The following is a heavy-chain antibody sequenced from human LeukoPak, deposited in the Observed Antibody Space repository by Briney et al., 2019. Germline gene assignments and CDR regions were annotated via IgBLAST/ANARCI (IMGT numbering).Heavy chain of an antibody. V-gene: IGHV3-21*01. CDR3: AYYHVNEEPPTF. CDR2: ISTSGSNK. D-gene: IGHD1-1*01. J-gene: IGHJ4*02. CDR1: GSTFSSYN. Sequence: GGSLSLSCAASGSTFSSYNMSWVRQAPGKGLEWISPISTSGSNKYYADSVKGRFTISRDNAKNSMYLQMNSLIAEDTAVYYCAYYHVNEEPPTFWGQGALVTVSS.